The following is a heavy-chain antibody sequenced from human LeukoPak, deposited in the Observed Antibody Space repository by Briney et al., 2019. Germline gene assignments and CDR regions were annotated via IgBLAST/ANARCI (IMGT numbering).Heavy chain of an antibody. V-gene: IGHV5-51*01. Sequence: GESLKISCEGFGYTFTDYWIGWVRQVPGKGLEWMGVIYPGDSDTRYSPSFQGQVTISADKSISTAYLQWSSLKASDTAMYYCARQSTSRPIAVADTWGQGTLVTVSS. D-gene: IGHD6-19*01. CDR3: ARQSTSRPIAVADT. J-gene: IGHJ5*02. CDR2: IYPGDSDT. CDR1: GYTFTDYW.